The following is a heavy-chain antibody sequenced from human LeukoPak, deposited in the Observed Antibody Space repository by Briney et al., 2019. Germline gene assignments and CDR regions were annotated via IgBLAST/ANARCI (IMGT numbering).Heavy chain of an antibody. Sequence: SETLSLTCAVYGGSFSGYYWSWIRQPPGKGLEWIGEINHSGSTNYNPSLKSRVTISVDTSKNQFSLKLSSVTAADTAVYYCARFSWSIDYWGQGTLVTVSS. D-gene: IGHD2-15*01. CDR2: INHSGST. J-gene: IGHJ4*02. V-gene: IGHV4-34*01. CDR3: ARFSWSIDY. CDR1: GGSFSGYY.